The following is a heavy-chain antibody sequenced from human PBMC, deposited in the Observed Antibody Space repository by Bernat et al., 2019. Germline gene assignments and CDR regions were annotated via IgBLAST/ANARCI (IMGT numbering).Heavy chain of an antibody. CDR2: ISYDGSNK. V-gene: IGHV3-30-3*01. D-gene: IGHD3-10*01. CDR3: ARDTGVRTRYDY. Sequence: QVQLVESGGGVVQPGRSLRLSCAASGFTFSSYAMHWVRQAPGKGLEWVAVISYDGSNKYYADSVKGRFTISRDNSKNTLYLQMNSLRAEDTAVYYCARDTGVRTRYDYWGQGTLVTVSS. J-gene: IGHJ4*02. CDR1: GFTFSSYA.